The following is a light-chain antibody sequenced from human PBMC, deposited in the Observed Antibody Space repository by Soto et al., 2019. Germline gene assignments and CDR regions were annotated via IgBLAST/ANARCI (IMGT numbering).Light chain of an antibody. CDR2: DAS. CDR3: QQRSNWPPFT. V-gene: IGKV3-11*01. J-gene: IGKJ3*01. CDR1: QSVGTN. Sequence: EVVLTQSHDPLSLSPGEIATFSCRASQSVGTNLAWYQQKPSQAPRLLIYDASNRATDIPARFTGSGSGTDFSLTISSLEPEDFAVYYCQQRSNWPPFTFGPGTTVDFK.